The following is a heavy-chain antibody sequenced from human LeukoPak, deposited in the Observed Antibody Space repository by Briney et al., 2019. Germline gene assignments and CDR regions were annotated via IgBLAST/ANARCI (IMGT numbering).Heavy chain of an antibody. CDR1: GFTFDDYA. V-gene: IGHV3-9*01. CDR3: ARGNLDLRAFDI. J-gene: IGHJ3*02. Sequence: PGGSLRLSCATSGFTFDDYAMYWVRQDPGKGLKWVSGISWNSGSIVYADSVKGRFTISRDNAKNSLYLQMNSLRVEDTALYYCARGNLDLRAFDIWGQGTMVTVSS. D-gene: IGHD3-3*01. CDR2: ISWNSGSI.